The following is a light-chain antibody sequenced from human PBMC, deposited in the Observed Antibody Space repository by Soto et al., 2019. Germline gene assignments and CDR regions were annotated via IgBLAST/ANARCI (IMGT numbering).Light chain of an antibody. CDR1: SSDVGGYNY. Sequence: QSALTQPASVSGSPGQSITISCTGTSSDVGGYNYVSWYQQHPGKAPKLVIYDVSNRPSGVSSRFSGSKSGNTAYLTISGLQAEDEADYYCSSYTSANTLVFGGGTKLTVL. CDR2: DVS. CDR3: SSYTSANTLV. J-gene: IGLJ2*01. V-gene: IGLV2-14*01.